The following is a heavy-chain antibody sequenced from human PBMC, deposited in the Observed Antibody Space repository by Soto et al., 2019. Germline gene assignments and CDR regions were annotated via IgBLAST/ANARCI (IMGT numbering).Heavy chain of an antibody. Sequence: PGGSLRLSCAASGFPFSNYGIHWVRQAPGKGLEWVAIIWTDGNNKYYADSVKGRFTISRDNSKNTLYLQMNSLRAEDTAVYYCAKVRSMAVLDWFDPWGQGTLVTVSS. V-gene: IGHV3-33*06. CDR3: AKVRSMAVLDWFDP. D-gene: IGHD6-19*01. CDR2: IWTDGNNK. J-gene: IGHJ5*02. CDR1: GFPFSNYG.